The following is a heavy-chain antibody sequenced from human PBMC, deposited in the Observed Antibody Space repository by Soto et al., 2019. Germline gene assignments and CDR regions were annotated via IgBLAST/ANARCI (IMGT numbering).Heavy chain of an antibody. CDR1: GGSISTTYDY. Sequence: ASETLSLTCSVSGGSISTTYDYWGWIRQPPGRGLEWIATIHYRGSTYYNPSLKSRVTISVDTSKNRFSLRLTSVTAADTAIYYCARHLLVAKAGRFDPWGQGTLVTVSS. D-gene: IGHD6-13*01. J-gene: IGHJ5*02. CDR3: ARHLLVAKAGRFDP. V-gene: IGHV4-39*01. CDR2: IHYRGST.